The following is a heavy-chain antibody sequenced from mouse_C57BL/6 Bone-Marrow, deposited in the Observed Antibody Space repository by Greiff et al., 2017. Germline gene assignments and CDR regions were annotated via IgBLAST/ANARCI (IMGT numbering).Heavy chain of an antibody. J-gene: IGHJ1*03. CDR1: GFTFSSYT. V-gene: IGHV5-9*01. D-gene: IGHD1-1*01. Sequence: EVQLVESGGGLVKPGGSLKLSCAASGFTFSSYTMSWVRQTPEKRLQWVAAISGGGGNPYYPDSVKGRFTISRDNDKNILYLQMSSLRSEYTALYYCSRQVTTVLATKYFDVWGTGTTVTGSS. CDR2: ISGGGGNP. CDR3: SRQVTTVLATKYFDV.